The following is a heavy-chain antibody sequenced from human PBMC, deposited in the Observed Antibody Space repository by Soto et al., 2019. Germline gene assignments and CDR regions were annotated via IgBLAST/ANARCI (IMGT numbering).Heavy chain of an antibody. CDR2: IYHSGTT. J-gene: IGHJ6*03. CDR1: GYSISSYS. D-gene: IGHD4-17*01. Sequence: SDTLSLTCNITGYSISSYSWCWIPKSPGKGLEWIGNIYHSGTTNYKPSLKSRVTIFMETSKHQPSLKLRSVTAADTAVYYCARLETTVTRYYYYYMDVWGKGTTVT. CDR3: ARLETTVTRYYYYYMDV. V-gene: IGHV4-59*08.